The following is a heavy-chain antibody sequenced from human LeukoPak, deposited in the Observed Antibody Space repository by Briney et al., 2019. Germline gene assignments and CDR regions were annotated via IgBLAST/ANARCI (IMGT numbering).Heavy chain of an antibody. D-gene: IGHD4-23*01. V-gene: IGHV3-64*01. CDR1: GFTFSSYA. J-gene: IGHJ4*02. CDR3: ARDWGDYGGNGSFDY. CDR2: ISSNGGST. Sequence: GGSLRLSCAASGFTFSSYAMHWVRQAPGKGLEYVSAISSNGGSTCYANSVKGRFTISRDNSKNTLYLQMNSLRAEDTAVYYCARDWGDYGGNGSFDYWGQGTLVTVSS.